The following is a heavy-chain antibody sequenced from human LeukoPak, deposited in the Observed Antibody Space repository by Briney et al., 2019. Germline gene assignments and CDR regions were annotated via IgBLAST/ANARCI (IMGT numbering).Heavy chain of an antibody. V-gene: IGHV3-33*08. CDR2: IWYDGSNK. J-gene: IGHJ4*02. Sequence: GGSLRLSCAASGFTFSSYAMHWVRQAPGKGLEWVAVIWYDGSNKYYADSVKGRFTISRDNSKNTLYLQMNSLRAEDTAVYYCARVLYSGSYYFDYWGQGTLVTVSS. CDR1: GFTFSSYA. CDR3: ARVLYSGSYYFDY. D-gene: IGHD1-26*01.